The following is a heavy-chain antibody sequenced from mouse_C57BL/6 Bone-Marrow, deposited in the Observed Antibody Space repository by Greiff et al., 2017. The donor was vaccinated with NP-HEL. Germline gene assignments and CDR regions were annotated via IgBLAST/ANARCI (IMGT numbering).Heavy chain of an antibody. Sequence: EVKVVESGGGLVQPGGSLSLSCAASGFTFTDYYMSWVRQPPGKALEWLGFIRNKANGYTTEYSASVKGRFTISRDNSQSILYLQMNALRAEDSATYYCARLGSYDGYYVWYFDVWGTGTTVTVSS. CDR2: IRNKANGYTT. V-gene: IGHV7-3*01. J-gene: IGHJ1*03. CDR1: GFTFTDYY. CDR3: ARLGSYDGYYVWYFDV. D-gene: IGHD2-3*01.